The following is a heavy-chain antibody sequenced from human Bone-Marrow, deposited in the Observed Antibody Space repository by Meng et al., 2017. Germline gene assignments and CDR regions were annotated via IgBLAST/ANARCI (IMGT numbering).Heavy chain of an antibody. CDR1: GFTFSTQA. D-gene: IGHD6-13*01. CDR3: ARGGIAAAGTGDYYYGMDV. CDR2: ISNDERSK. V-gene: IGHV3-30*01. Sequence: GESLKISCAASGFTFSTQAMHWVRQAPGKGLEWVAIISNDERSKRYADSVKGRFTISRDNSKNTLYLQMNSVRAEDTAVYYCARGGIAAAGTGDYYYGMDVWGQGTTVTVSS. J-gene: IGHJ6*02.